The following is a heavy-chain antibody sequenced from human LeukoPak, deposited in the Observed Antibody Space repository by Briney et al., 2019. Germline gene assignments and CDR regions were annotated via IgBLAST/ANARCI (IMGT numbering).Heavy chain of an antibody. J-gene: IGHJ4*02. V-gene: IGHV3-7*01. Sequence: GGSLRLSCAASGFTFSTYWMSWVRQAPGKGLEWVANIRRDGSVKYYVDSVKGRFTISRDNAKNSLYLQMNSLRAEDTAVYYCARPSDILTGYYPFFDYWGQGTLVTVSS. CDR2: IRRDGSVK. D-gene: IGHD3-9*01. CDR1: GFTFSTYW. CDR3: ARPSDILTGYYPFFDY.